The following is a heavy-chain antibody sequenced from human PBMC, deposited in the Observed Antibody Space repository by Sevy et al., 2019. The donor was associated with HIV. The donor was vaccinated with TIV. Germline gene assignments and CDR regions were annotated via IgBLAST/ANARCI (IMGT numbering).Heavy chain of an antibody. CDR1: GFTFSSYG. J-gene: IGHJ4*02. Sequence: GGSLRLSCAASGFTFSSYGMHWVRQAPGKGLEWVAVIGYDGSNKYYADSVKGRFTISRDNSKNTLYLQMNSLGAEDTAVYYCARGDKDSSGYYYFDYWGQGTLVTVSS. CDR3: ARGDKDSSGYYYFDY. V-gene: IGHV3-33*01. D-gene: IGHD3-22*01. CDR2: IGYDGSNK.